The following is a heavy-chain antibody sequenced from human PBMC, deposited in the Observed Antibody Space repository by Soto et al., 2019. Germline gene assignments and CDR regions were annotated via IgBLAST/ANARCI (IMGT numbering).Heavy chain of an antibody. J-gene: IGHJ4*02. D-gene: IGHD2-15*01. CDR1: GYTFTSYG. V-gene: IGHV1-18*01. CDR2: ISAYNGNT. CDR3: AGSRVVVAVPIQFDY. Sequence: QVQLVQSGAEVKKPGASVKVSCKASGYTFTSYGISWVRQAPGQGLEGMGWISAYNGNTNYAQKLQGRVTMTTDTTTSTAYMELRSMRSDDTAVYYCAGSRVVVAVPIQFDYWGQGTLVTVSS.